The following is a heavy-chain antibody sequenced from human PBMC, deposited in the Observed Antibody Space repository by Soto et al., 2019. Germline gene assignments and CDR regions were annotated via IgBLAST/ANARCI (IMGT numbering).Heavy chain of an antibody. J-gene: IGHJ5*01. D-gene: IGHD3-10*01. CDR1: GGSISRSYW. CDR3: AARGDGNPRLDS. CDR2: IYHTGTT. Sequence: PSETLSLTCAVSGGSISRSYWWSWVRQPPGKGLEWIGEIYHTGTTNYNPSLNSRVTISLDKSKNQLSLKLSSLTAADTAVYYCAARGDGNPRLDSWGQGTLVTVSS. V-gene: IGHV4-4*02.